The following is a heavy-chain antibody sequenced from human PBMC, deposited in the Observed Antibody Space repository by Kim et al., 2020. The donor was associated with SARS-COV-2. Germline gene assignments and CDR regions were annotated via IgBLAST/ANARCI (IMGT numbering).Heavy chain of an antibody. J-gene: IGHJ4*02. CDR2: ISSSSSYI. CDR3: ARAARYGSSTSCYDY. V-gene: IGHV3-21*01. CDR1: GFIFSSYS. D-gene: IGHD2-2*01. Sequence: GGSLRLSCAASGFIFSSYSMNWVRQAPGKGLEWVSSISSSSSYIYYADSVKGRFTISRDNAKNSLYLQMNSLRAEDTAVYYCARAARYGSSTSCYDYWGQGTLVTVSS.